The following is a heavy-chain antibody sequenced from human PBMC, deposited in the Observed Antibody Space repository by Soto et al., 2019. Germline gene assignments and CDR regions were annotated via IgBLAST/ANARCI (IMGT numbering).Heavy chain of an antibody. CDR1: GGSVSSGSYY. CDR3: ARDPSGYYSDY. CDR2: IYYSGST. J-gene: IGHJ4*02. D-gene: IGHD3-22*01. Sequence: SETLSLTCTVSGGSVSSGSYYWSWIRQPPGKGLEWIGYIYYSGSTNYNPSLKSRVTISVDTSKNQFSLKLSSVTAADTAVYYCARDPSGYYSDYWGQGTLVTAPQ. V-gene: IGHV4-61*01.